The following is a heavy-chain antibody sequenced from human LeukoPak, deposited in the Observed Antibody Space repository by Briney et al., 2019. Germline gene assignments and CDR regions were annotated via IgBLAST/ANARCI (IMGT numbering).Heavy chain of an antibody. CDR1: GGSFSGYY. D-gene: IGHD3-16*01. CDR3: AGGRGGFVDY. J-gene: IGHJ4*02. V-gene: IGHV4-34*01. CDR2: INHSGST. Sequence: SETLSLTCAVYGGSFSGYYWSWIRQPPGKGLEWIGEINHSGSTNYNPSLKSRVTISVDTSKNQFSLKLSSVTAADTAVYYCAGGRGGFVDYWGQGTLVTVSS.